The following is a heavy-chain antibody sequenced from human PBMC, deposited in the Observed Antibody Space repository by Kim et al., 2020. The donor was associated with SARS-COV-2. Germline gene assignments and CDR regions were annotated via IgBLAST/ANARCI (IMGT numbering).Heavy chain of an antibody. Sequence: SETLSLTCTVSGGSISSGGYYWSWIRQHPGKGLEWIGYIYYSGSTYYNPSLKSRVTISVDTSKNQFSLKLSSVTAADTAVYYCARGPSKVTDSWFDPWGQGTLVTVSS. CDR1: GGSISSGGYY. V-gene: IGHV4-31*03. J-gene: IGHJ5*02. D-gene: IGHD2-21*02. CDR3: ARGPSKVTDSWFDP. CDR2: IYYSGST.